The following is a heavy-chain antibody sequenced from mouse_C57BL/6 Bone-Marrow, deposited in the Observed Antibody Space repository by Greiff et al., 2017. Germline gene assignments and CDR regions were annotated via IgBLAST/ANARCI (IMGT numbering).Heavy chain of an antibody. D-gene: IGHD1-1*01. J-gene: IGHJ1*03. Sequence: VQLQQSGPELVKPGASVKISCKASGYTFTDYYINWVKQRPGQGLEWIGWIFPGSGSTYYNEKFKGKATLTVNKSSITAYMFLSNLTSVDSAFYFCSRSVVYYYCSSWDWYFDVWGTGTTVTVSS. CDR2: IFPGSGST. CDR1: GYTFTDYY. CDR3: SRSVVYYYCSSWDWYFDV. V-gene: IGHV1-75*01.